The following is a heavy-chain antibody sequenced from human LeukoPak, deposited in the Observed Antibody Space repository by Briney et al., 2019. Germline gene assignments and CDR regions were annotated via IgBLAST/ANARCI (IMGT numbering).Heavy chain of an antibody. CDR3: ARGRSSWYYFDY. CDR1: GFTVSSNY. Sequence: GGSLRLSCAASGFTVSSNYMSWVRQAPGKGLEWVPVIYSGGSTYYADSVKGRFTISRDNSKNTLYLQMNSLRAEDTAVYYCARGRSSWYYFDYWGQGTLVTLSS. V-gene: IGHV3-53*01. J-gene: IGHJ4*02. CDR2: IYSGGST. D-gene: IGHD6-13*01.